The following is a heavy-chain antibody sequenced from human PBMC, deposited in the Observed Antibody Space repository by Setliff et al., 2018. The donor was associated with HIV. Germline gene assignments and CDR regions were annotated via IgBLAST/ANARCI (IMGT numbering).Heavy chain of an antibody. J-gene: IGHJ5*02. D-gene: IGHD6-13*01. CDR2: INAGNGNT. CDR1: GYTFTSYA. CDR3: ARGYSIALGWFDP. Sequence: VASVKVSCKASGYTFTSYAMHWVRQAPGQRLEWMGWINAGNGNTKYSPKFQGRVTITRDTSASTAYMELSSLRSEDTAVYYCARGYSIALGWFDPWGQGTLVTVSS. V-gene: IGHV1-3*01.